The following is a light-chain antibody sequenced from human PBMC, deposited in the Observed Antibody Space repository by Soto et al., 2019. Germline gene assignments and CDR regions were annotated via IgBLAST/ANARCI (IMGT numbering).Light chain of an antibody. V-gene: IGKV3-20*01. CDR2: RAS. CDR1: QSVSSAT. J-gene: IGKJ1*01. CDR3: QHYGTT. Sequence: IVLTQSPGTLSLFPGESATLYCRVSQSVSSATAAWYQQRPGQAPRLLFYRASSRATGVPDRFSGGGSGTDFTLTTSRLEPDDLGVYYCQHYGTTFGPGTKVEIK.